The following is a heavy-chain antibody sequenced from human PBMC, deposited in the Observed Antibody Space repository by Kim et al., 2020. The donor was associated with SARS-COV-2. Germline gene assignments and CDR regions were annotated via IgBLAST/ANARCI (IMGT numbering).Heavy chain of an antibody. J-gene: IGHJ5*02. V-gene: IGHV3-48*03. Sequence: DALKGRFTISRDNAKNSLYLQMNSLRAEDTAVYYCARVGFYSSSGNWFDPWGQGTLVTVSS. D-gene: IGHD6-6*01. CDR3: ARVGFYSSSGNWFDP.